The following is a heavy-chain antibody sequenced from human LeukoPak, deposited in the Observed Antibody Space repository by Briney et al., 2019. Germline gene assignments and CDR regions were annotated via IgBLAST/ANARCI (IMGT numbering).Heavy chain of an antibody. CDR2: IIPIFGTA. CDR1: GGTFSSYA. J-gene: IGHJ4*02. V-gene: IGHV1-69*06. CDR3: ARIPSDPRDY. Sequence: ASVKVSCKASGGTFSSYAISWVRQAPGQGLEWMGGIIPIFGTANYAQKFQGRVTITADKSTSTAYMELSSLRSDDTAVYYCARIPSDPRDYWGQGTLVTVSS.